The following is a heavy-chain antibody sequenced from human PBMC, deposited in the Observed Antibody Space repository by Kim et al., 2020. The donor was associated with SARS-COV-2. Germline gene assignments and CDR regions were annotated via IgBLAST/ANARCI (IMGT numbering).Heavy chain of an antibody. CDR3: AKPLVSRRCGVHFYYFYG. J-gene: IGHJ6*01. CDR1: GFTFSSYG. D-gene: IGHD2-2*01. Sequence: GGSLRLSCAASGFTFSSYGMHWVRQAPGKGLEWVAVISYDGSNKYYADSVKGRFTISRDNSKNTLYLQMNSLRAEDTAVYYCAKPLVSRRCGVHFYYFYG. V-gene: IGHV3-30*18. CDR2: ISYDGSNK.